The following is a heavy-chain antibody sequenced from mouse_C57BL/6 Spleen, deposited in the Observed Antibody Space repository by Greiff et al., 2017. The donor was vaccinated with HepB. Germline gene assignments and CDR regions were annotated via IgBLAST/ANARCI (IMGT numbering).Heavy chain of an antibody. V-gene: IGHV1-7*01. CDR3: ALLLPNYAMDY. Sequence: QVQLKQSGAELAKPGASVKLSCKASGYTFTSYWMHWVKQRPGQGLEWIGYINPSSGYTKYNQKFKDKATLTADKSSSTAYMQLSSLTYEDSAVYYCALLLPNYAMDYWGQGTSVTVSS. CDR1: GYTFTSYW. J-gene: IGHJ4*01. CDR2: INPSSGYT. D-gene: IGHD1-1*01.